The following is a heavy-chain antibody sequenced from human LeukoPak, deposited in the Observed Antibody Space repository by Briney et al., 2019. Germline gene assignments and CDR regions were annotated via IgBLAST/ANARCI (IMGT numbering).Heavy chain of an antibody. CDR3: ARDPIGDAGYYFDY. CDR2: IKTDGSIT. J-gene: IGHJ4*02. V-gene: IGHV3-74*01. D-gene: IGHD1-26*01. Sequence: GGSLRLSCAASGFSFSVYWMHWVRQAPGKGPVWVSRIKTDGSITDYADFVKGRFTISRDNAKNTLYLQMNSLRAEDTAVYYCARDPIGDAGYYFDYWGQGTLVTVSS. CDR1: GFSFSVYW.